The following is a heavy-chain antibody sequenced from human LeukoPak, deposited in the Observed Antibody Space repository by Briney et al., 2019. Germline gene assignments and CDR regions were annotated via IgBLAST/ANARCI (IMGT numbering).Heavy chain of an antibody. CDR3: ARSRVIAAAGNFDY. V-gene: IGHV4-59*01. J-gene: IGHJ4*02. Sequence: SETLSLTCTVSGGSISSYYWSWIRQPPGKGLEWIGYIYYSGSTNYNPSLKSRVTISVDTSKNQFSLKLSSVTAADTAVYYCARSRVIAAAGNFDYWGQGTLVTVSS. CDR1: GGSISSYY. CDR2: IYYSGST. D-gene: IGHD6-13*01.